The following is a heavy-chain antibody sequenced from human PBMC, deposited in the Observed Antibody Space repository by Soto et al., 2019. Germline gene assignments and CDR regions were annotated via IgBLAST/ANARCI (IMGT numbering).Heavy chain of an antibody. CDR2: ISGTGGSS. Sequence: EVQLLESGGGLVQPGESLRLSFAASGFTFSTYTMSWFRQAPGKGMECFSPISGTGGSSSYTDSVKGRFTISRDNSKNTLSLQMDSLRAEDTARYYCAKRAVAGRNWYFDLWGRGTLVTVSS. CDR1: GFTFSTYT. CDR3: AKRAVAGRNWYFDL. V-gene: IGHV3-23*01. D-gene: IGHD6-19*01. J-gene: IGHJ2*01.